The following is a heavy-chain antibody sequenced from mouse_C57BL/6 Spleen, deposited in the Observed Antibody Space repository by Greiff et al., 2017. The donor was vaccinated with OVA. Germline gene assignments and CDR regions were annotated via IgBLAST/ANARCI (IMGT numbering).Heavy chain of an antibody. CDR1: GFTFSDYY. J-gene: IGHJ4*01. V-gene: IGHV5-16*01. CDR2: INYDGSST. CDR3: ARDRGYVGAMDY. Sequence: EVHLVESEGGLVQPGSSMKLSCTASGFTFSDYYMAWVRQVPEKGLEWVANINYDGSSTYYLDSLKSRFIISRDNAKNILYLQMSSLKSEDTATYYCARDRGYVGAMDYWGQGTSVTVSS. D-gene: IGHD3-1*01.